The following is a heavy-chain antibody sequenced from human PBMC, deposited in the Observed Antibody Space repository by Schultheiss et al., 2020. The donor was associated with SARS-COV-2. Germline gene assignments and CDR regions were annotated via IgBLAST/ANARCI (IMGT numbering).Heavy chain of an antibody. CDR3: ARDPSTVTKPYGMDV. V-gene: IGHV4-61*08. Sequence: SETLSLTCTVSGGSANSGDYYWSWNRQPPGKGLEWIGYVYYSGSTNYNPSLKSRVTISVDTSKNQFSLKLSSVTAADTAVYYCARDPSTVTKPYGMDVWGQGTTVTVSS. J-gene: IGHJ6*02. CDR1: GGSANSGDYY. CDR2: VYYSGST. D-gene: IGHD4-17*01.